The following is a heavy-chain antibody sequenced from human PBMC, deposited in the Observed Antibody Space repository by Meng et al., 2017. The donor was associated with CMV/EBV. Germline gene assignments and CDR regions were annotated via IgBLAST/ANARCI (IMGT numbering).Heavy chain of an antibody. CDR1: GYIFTDYR. J-gene: IGHJ4*02. D-gene: IGHD3-9*01. CDR2: IDPRDSYS. CDR3: ARYYVLTGYYRESPDY. Sequence: GYIFTDYRMTWVRQMPGTGLEWMGRIDPRDSYSSYRPSFQGHVTISVDKSISTAYLQWSSLQASDTAMYYCARYYVLTGYYRESPDYWGQGTLVTVSS. V-gene: IGHV5-10-1*01.